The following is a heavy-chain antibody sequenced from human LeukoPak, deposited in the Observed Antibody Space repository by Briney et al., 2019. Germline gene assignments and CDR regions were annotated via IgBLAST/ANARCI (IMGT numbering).Heavy chain of an antibody. V-gene: IGHV4-59*01. J-gene: IGHJ6*02. Sequence: PSETLSLTCTVSGGSISSYHWSWIRQPPGKGLQWIGFIYSSGSTNYNPSLKSRVTISVDTSKSQFSLKLSSVTAADTAVYYCARVYGDYGSFHYGMDVWGQGTTVTVSS. D-gene: IGHD4-17*01. CDR1: GGSISSYH. CDR3: ARVYGDYGSFHYGMDV. CDR2: IYSSGST.